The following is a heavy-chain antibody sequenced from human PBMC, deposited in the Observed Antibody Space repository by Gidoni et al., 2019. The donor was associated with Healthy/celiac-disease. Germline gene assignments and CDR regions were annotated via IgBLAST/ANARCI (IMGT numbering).Heavy chain of an antibody. V-gene: IGHV4-34*01. CDR1: GGSFSGYY. D-gene: IGHD2-8*01. Sequence: QVQLQQWGAGLLKPSETPSLTCAVYGGSFSGYYWSWIRQPPGKGLEWIGEINHSGSTNYHPSLKSRVTISVDTSKNQFSLKLSSVTAADTAVYYCAMGVRDYYMDVWGKGTTVTVSS. CDR2: INHSGST. J-gene: IGHJ6*03. CDR3: AMGVRDYYMDV.